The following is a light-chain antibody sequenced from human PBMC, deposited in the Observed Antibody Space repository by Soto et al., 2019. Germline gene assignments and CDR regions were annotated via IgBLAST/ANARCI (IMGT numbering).Light chain of an antibody. J-gene: IGKJ1*01. CDR1: QSIRIY. Sequence: DIQMTQSPSSLSASVGDTVTITCRASQSIRIYFSWYQQKPGKAPKLLIHSASLLQSGVPSRFSGGGSGTDFTLTISSLQPEDFATYYCQQTYSLPITFGQGTKVDIK. V-gene: IGKV1-39*01. CDR3: QQTYSLPIT. CDR2: SAS.